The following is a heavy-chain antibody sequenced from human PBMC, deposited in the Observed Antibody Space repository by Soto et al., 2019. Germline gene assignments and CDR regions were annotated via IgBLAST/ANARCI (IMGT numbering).Heavy chain of an antibody. J-gene: IGHJ4*02. CDR3: ARARIVVAGTIADS. CDR2: IYHRGNT. CDR1: DYSISRGYY. D-gene: IGHD6-19*01. Sequence: PSETLSLTCVVSDYSISRGYYWGWFRQPPGKWLEWIGIIYHRGNTYYNPSLTSRVTMSIDTSKNHFSLNLPSVTAADTAVYYCARARIVVAGTIADSWAQGTLVTVSS. V-gene: IGHV4-38-2*01.